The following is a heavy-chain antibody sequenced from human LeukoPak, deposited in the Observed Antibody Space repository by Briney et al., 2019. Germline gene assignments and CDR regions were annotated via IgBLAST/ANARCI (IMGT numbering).Heavy chain of an antibody. D-gene: IGHD2-2*02. CDR1: GFTFSSYS. V-gene: IGHV3-48*04. Sequence: PGGSLRLSCAASGFTFSSYSMNWVRQAPGKGLEWVSYISSSSSTIYYADSVKGRFTISRDNAKNSLYLQMNSLRAEDTAVYYCATGYCSSTSCYTDWYFDLWGRGTLVTVSS. J-gene: IGHJ2*01. CDR3: ATGYCSSTSCYTDWYFDL. CDR2: ISSSSSTI.